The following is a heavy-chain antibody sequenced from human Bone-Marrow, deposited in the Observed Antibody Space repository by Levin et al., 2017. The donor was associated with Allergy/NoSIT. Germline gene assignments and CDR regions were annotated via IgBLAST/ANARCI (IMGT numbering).Heavy chain of an antibody. V-gene: IGHV5-51*01. D-gene: IGHD3-22*01. CDR3: ASPNSALDKSEFDAFDM. CDR1: GYTFRYYW. J-gene: IGHJ3*02. CDR2: IYPADSDT. Sequence: GESLKISCKASGYTFRYYWIGWVRQMPGKGPEWMGIIYPADSDTKYSPSFQGQVTISADTSITTAYLEWSSLKASDTAMYYCASPNSALDKSEFDAFDMWGQGTMVTVSS.